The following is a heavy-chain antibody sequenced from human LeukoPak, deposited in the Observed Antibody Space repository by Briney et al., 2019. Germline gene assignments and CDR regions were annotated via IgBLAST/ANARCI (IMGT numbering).Heavy chain of an antibody. J-gene: IGHJ6*03. CDR2: MNPNSGNT. V-gene: IGHV1-8*03. Sequence: GASVKVSCKASGYTFTSYDINWVRQATGQGLEWMGWMNPNSGNTGYAQKFQGRVTITRNTSISTAYMELSSLRSEDTAVYYCARGLFGYSSGWGGYYYMDVWGKGTTVTVSS. CDR1: GYTFTSYD. CDR3: ARGLFGYSSGWGGYYYMDV. D-gene: IGHD6-19*01.